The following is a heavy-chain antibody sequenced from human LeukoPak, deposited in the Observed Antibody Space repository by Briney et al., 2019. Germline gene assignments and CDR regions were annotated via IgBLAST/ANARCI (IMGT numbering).Heavy chain of an antibody. J-gene: IGHJ4*02. Sequence: PSETLSLTCTVSGGSVSSGSYYWSWIRQPPGQGLEWIGYIYYSGSTNYNPSLKSRVTISVDTSKNQFSLKLSSVTAADTAVYYCARIIYSYGYWYFDYWGQGTLVTVSS. CDR3: ARIIYSYGYWYFDY. CDR2: IYYSGST. D-gene: IGHD5-18*01. V-gene: IGHV4-61*01. CDR1: GGSVSSGSYY.